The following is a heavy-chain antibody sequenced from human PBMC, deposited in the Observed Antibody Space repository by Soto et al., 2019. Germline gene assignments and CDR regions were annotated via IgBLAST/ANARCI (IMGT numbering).Heavy chain of an antibody. V-gene: IGHV3-53*01. Sequence: EVQLVESGGGLIQPGGSLRLSCAASGFTVSSNYMGWVRQAPGKGLEYVSVVYSAGNTYYADSVKGRFTISRDSSENTLFLQMNRMRAEDTAVYFCARAVGSSGGWAESFQHWGQGTLVTVSS. CDR1: GFTVSSNY. D-gene: IGHD6-19*01. CDR3: ARAVGSSGGWAESFQH. CDR2: VYSAGNT. J-gene: IGHJ1*01.